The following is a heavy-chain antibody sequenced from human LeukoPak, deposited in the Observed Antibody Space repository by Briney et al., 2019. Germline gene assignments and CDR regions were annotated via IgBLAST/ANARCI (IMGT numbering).Heavy chain of an antibody. D-gene: IGHD6-19*01. Sequence: SVKVSCKASEGTFSSYAISWVRQAPGQGLEWMGGIIPIFGTANYAQKFQGRVTITADESTSTAYMELSSLRSEDTAVYYCARGLGLELSGWYPYWGQGTLVTVSS. CDR2: IIPIFGTA. CDR1: EGTFSSYA. CDR3: ARGLGLELSGWYPY. V-gene: IGHV1-69*01. J-gene: IGHJ4*02.